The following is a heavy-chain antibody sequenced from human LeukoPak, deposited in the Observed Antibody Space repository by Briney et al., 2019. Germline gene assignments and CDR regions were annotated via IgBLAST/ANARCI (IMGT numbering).Heavy chain of an antibody. D-gene: IGHD3-22*01. CDR3: ARANYYDSSGYSRGAFDI. Sequence: SETLSLTCTVSGGSISSSSYYWVWIRQPPGKGLEWIGSIYYSGSTYYNPSLKSRVTISVGTSKNQFSLKLSSVTAADTAVYYGARANYYDSSGYSRGAFDIWGQGTMVSVSS. V-gene: IGHV4-39*07. CDR2: IYYSGST. CDR1: GGSISSSSYY. J-gene: IGHJ3*02.